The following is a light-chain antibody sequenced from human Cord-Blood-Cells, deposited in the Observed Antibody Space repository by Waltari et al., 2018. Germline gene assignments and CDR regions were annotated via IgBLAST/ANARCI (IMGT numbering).Light chain of an antibody. J-gene: IGLJ1*01. CDR3: SSYTSSSTLV. V-gene: IGLV2-14*03. Sequence: QSALTQPASVSGSPGQSITISCTGTSSDVGGYNYVSWYQQNPGKAPKLMIYDVSNRPSGVSNRFSGSKSGNMASLTISGLQAEDEADYYCSSYTSSSTLVFGTGTKVTVL. CDR1: SSDVGGYNY. CDR2: DVS.